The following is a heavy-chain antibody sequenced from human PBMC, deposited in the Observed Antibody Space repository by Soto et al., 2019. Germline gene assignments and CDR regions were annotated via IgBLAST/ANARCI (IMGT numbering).Heavy chain of an antibody. CDR3: ARLTIFGVRPFGPRPFTSYYYMDV. Sequence: SETLSLTCAVSSGSISSSNWWSWVRQPPGKGLEWIGEIYHSGSTNYNPSLKSRVTISVDKSKNQFSLKLGSVTAADTAVYYCARLTIFGVRPFGPRPFTSYYYMDVWGKGTTVTVSS. J-gene: IGHJ6*03. CDR1: SGSISSSNW. CDR2: IYHSGST. D-gene: IGHD3-3*01. V-gene: IGHV4-4*02.